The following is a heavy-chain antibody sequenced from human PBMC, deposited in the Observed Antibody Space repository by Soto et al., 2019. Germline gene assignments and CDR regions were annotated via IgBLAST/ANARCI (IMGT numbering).Heavy chain of an antibody. Sequence: QVQRVESGGGVVQPGRSLRLSCAASGFTFSTYAMHWVRQAPGKGLAWVAIISYHGSNKYYADSVKGRFTISRDDPNNTLYLQMNSLIPEDTAVYYCARDLPQYCSAGSCYPDSWGQGTLVTVSS. D-gene: IGHD2-15*01. CDR1: GFTFSTYA. CDR2: ISYHGSNK. CDR3: ARDLPQYCSAGSCYPDS. V-gene: IGHV3-30-3*01. J-gene: IGHJ4*02.